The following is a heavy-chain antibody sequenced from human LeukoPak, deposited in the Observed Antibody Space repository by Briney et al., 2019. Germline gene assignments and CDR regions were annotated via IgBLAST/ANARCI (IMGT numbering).Heavy chain of an antibody. Sequence: ASVKVSCKASGGTFSSYAISWVRQAPGQGLEWMGGIIPIFGTANYAQKLQGRLTITADESTSTAYMELSSLRSEDTAVYYCARGPDAQFDYWGQGTLVTVSS. CDR2: IIPIFGTA. D-gene: IGHD5-24*01. V-gene: IGHV1-69*13. CDR1: GGTFSSYA. J-gene: IGHJ4*02. CDR3: ARGPDAQFDY.